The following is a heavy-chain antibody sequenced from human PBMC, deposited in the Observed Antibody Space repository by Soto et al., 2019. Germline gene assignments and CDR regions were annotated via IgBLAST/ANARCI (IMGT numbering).Heavy chain of an antibody. J-gene: IGHJ6*02. CDR3: ARAYCGGDCYSRLYYYYGMDV. CDR2: IYYSGST. D-gene: IGHD2-21*02. CDR1: GGSISSGGYY. V-gene: IGHV4-31*03. Sequence: QVQLQESGPGLVKPSQTLSLTCTVSGGSISSGGYYWSWIRQHPGKGLEWIGYIYYSGSTYYNPSLKSRVTISVDTSKNQFSLKLRSVTAADTAVYYCARAYCGGDCYSRLYYYYGMDVWGQGTTVTVSS.